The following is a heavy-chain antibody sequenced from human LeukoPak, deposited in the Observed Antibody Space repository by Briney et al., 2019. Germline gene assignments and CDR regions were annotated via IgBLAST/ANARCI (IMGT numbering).Heavy chain of an antibody. V-gene: IGHV4-59*01. D-gene: IGHD3-22*01. CDR2: IYNSGST. CDR1: GGSFSSYF. Sequence: SETLSLTCSVSGGSFSSYFWSWIRQPPGKRLEWIGYIYNSGSTNYSPSLKSRVTISVDTSKNQFSLKLSSVTAADTAVYHCARGTYYDSSGYYYESGAFDIWGQGTMVTVSS. J-gene: IGHJ3*02. CDR3: ARGTYYDSSGYYYESGAFDI.